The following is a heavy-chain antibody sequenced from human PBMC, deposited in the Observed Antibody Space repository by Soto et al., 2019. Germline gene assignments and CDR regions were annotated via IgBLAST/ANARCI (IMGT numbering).Heavy chain of an antibody. D-gene: IGHD2-15*01. J-gene: IGHJ2*01. Sequence: QVQLVQSGAEVKKPGASVKVSCKASGYTFTSYGICWVRQAPGQGLEWMGWISAYNGNANYAQKFQGRVTMTTDTSMSTGYMELRSLRSDDTAVSYCARGGHGWYSDLWGRGTLVTVSS. CDR2: ISAYNGNA. V-gene: IGHV1-18*01. CDR1: GYTFTSYG. CDR3: ARGGHGWYSDL.